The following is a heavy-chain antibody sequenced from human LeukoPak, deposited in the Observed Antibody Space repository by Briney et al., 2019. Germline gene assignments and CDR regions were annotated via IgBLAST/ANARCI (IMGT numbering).Heavy chain of an antibody. V-gene: IGHV4-59*12. D-gene: IGHD2-2*01. CDR2: ISDIGSI. CDR3: ARGLTGRYCSSTSCPPLYFDY. J-gene: IGHJ4*02. Sequence: SETLSLTCTVSGGSISSYYWSWIRQPPGKGLEWIAYISDIGSINYNPSLKSRVTISLDTSKNQFSLKLSSVTAADTAVYYCARGLTGRYCSSTSCPPLYFDYWGQGTLITVSS. CDR1: GGSISSYY.